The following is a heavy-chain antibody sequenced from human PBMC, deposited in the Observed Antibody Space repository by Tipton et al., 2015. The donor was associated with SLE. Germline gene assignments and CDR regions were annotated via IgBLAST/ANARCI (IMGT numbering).Heavy chain of an antibody. D-gene: IGHD1-26*01. V-gene: IGHV4-34*01. CDR2: IDHSGVT. CDR1: GRSFIGSY. Sequence: TLSLTCAVYGRSFIGSYWTWIRQPPGKGLEWIGDIDHSGVTHYNPSLKSRVTISRDTSGNHFSLNLNSVTATDTAVYYCARLSGSEPAVWGQGTTVTVSS. J-gene: IGHJ6*02. CDR3: ARLSGSEPAV.